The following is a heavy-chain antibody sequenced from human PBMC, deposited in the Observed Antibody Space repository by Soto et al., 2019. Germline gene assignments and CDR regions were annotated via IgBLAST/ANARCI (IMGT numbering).Heavy chain of an antibody. Sequence: PGGSLRLSCAASGFAFNSYWMSWVRQAPGKGLEWVANIKGDGSDKYYVDSVKGRFTISRDNARNSLYLQMNSLRAEDTAMYYCARHENSYTYAMTVWGQGTTVTVSS. J-gene: IGHJ6*02. V-gene: IGHV3-7*01. CDR1: GFAFNSYW. CDR3: ARHENSYTYAMTV. CDR2: IKGDGSDK. D-gene: IGHD2-21*01.